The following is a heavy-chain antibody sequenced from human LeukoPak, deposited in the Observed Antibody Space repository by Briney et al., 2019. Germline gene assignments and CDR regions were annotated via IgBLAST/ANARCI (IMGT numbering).Heavy chain of an antibody. CDR1: GGSISIYY. CDR3: ASTLYSSGWYPGY. V-gene: IGHV4-34*01. CDR2: INHSGST. Sequence: SETLSLTCTVSGGSISIYYWSWIRQPPGKGLEWIGEINHSGSTNYNPSLKSRVTISVDTSKNQFSLKLSSVTAADTAVYYCASTLYSSGWYPGYWGQGTLVTVSS. D-gene: IGHD6-19*01. J-gene: IGHJ4*02.